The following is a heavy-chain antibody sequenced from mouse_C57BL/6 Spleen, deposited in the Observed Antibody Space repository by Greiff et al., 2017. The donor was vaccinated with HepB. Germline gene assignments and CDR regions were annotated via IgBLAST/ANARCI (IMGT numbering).Heavy chain of an antibody. CDR3: AREGLGYYFDY. J-gene: IGHJ2*01. CDR2: IYPGDGDT. V-gene: IGHV1-82*01. CDR1: GYAFSSSW. D-gene: IGHD3-3*01. Sequence: LVESGPELVKPGASVKISCKASGYAFSSSWMNWVKQRPGKGLEWIGRIYPGDGDTNYNGKFKGKATLTADKSSSTAYMQLSSLTSEDSAVYFCAREGLGYYFDYWGQGTTLTVSS.